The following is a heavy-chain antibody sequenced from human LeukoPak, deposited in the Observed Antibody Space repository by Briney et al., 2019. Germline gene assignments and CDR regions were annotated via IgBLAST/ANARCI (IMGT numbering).Heavy chain of an antibody. CDR3: AYGSNSAADH. J-gene: IGHJ4*02. V-gene: IGHV4-39*01. CDR2: IHYGGTN. CDR1: GGSISSWTYY. Sequence: SETLSLTCTVSGGSISSWTYYWGWIRQPPGKGLEWIGTIHYGGTNYYNPSLKSRVTISVDTSKNQFSLNLNSVTAADTAVYYCAYGSNSAADHWGQRTLVTVSS. D-gene: IGHD4-23*01.